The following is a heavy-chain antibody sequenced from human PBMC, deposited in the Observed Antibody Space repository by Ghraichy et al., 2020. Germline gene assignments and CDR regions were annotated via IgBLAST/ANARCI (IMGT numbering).Heavy chain of an antibody. V-gene: IGHV3-21*06. CDR3: AGRYCNDGVCAFDY. J-gene: IGHJ4*02. CDR2: ISFSSSGI. Sequence: GGSLRLSCAASGLTFSTYSMSWVRQAPGKGLEWVSTISFSSSGIFYAGSVKGRFTISRDNAKNSLYLQMNSLRAEDTAVYYCAGRYCNDGVCAFDYWGQGTLVTVSS. D-gene: IGHD3-10*01. CDR1: GLTFSTYS.